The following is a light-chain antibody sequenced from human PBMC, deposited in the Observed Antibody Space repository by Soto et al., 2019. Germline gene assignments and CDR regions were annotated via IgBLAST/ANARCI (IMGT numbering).Light chain of an antibody. CDR1: SSDIGDYNY. J-gene: IGLJ2*01. CDR2: DVS. Sequence: QSALTQPASVSGSPGQSIAISCTGSSSDIGDYNYVSWYQQHPGKAPKPMIYDVSNRPSGVSNRFSGSMSGNTASLTISGLQPEDEADYYCSSYTGSSTVVFGGGTKVTVL. CDR3: SSYTGSSTVV. V-gene: IGLV2-14*01.